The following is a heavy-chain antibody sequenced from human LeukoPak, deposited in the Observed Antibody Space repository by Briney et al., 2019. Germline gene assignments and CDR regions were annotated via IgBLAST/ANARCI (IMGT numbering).Heavy chain of an antibody. CDR3: ARVGYYESSGYYEY. J-gene: IGHJ4*02. CDR2: INPNSGGT. Sequence: ASVNVSCKASGYTLTDYYMHWVRQAPGQGLEWMGRINPNSGGTNYAQKFQGRVTMTRDTSISTVYMELSRLRSGDTAVYYCARVGYYESSGYYEYWGQGTLVTVSS. CDR1: GYTLTDYY. D-gene: IGHD3-22*01. V-gene: IGHV1-2*06.